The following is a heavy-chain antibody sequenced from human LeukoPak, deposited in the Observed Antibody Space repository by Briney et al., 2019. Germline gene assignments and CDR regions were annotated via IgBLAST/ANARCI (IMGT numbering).Heavy chain of an antibody. CDR2: ISYDGLNK. V-gene: IGHV3-30*04. CDR3: ARDLGILWKLAYS. Sequence: TGGSLRLSCAASGFTFNDHPMHWIRLAPHKGLEWVAVISYDGLNKYYSHSVKDRFTVSRDNVNNILYLQVNRLRTEDTAVYYCARDLGILWKLAYSWGQGTLVTVSS. D-gene: IGHD1-1*01. J-gene: IGHJ4*02. CDR1: GFTFNDHP.